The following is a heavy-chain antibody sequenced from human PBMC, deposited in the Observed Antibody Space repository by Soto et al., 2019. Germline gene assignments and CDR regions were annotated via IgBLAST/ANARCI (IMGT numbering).Heavy chain of an antibody. CDR2: INHSGST. CDR1: GGSFRGYY. D-gene: IGHD6-19*01. CDR3: ASPGIAVAGFDY. J-gene: IGHJ4*02. V-gene: IGHV4-34*01. Sequence: QVQLQQWGAGLLKPSETLSLTCAVYGGSFRGYYWSWIRQPPGKGLEWIGEINHSGSTNYNPSLKSRVTISVDTSKNQSSLKLSSVTAADTAVYYCASPGIAVAGFDYWGQGTLGTVSS.